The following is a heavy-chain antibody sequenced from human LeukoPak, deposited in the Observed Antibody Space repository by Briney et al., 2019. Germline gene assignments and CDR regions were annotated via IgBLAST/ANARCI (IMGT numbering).Heavy chain of an antibody. J-gene: IGHJ6*03. CDR1: GYTFTGYY. CDR3: ARERITMVRGVIYPYYYMDV. V-gene: IGHV1-2*02. CDR2: INPNSGGT. D-gene: IGHD3-10*01. Sequence: GASVKVSFKASGYTFTGYYMHWVRQAPGQGLEWMGWINPNSGGTNYAQKFQGRVTMTRDTSISTAYMELSRLRSDDTAVYYCARERITMVRGVIYPYYYMDVWGKGTTVTISS.